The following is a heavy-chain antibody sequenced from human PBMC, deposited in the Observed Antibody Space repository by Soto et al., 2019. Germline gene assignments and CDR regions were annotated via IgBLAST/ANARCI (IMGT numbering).Heavy chain of an antibody. CDR3: AKIFRGNPDYGMDV. CDR2: ISGSGGST. J-gene: IGHJ6*02. D-gene: IGHD3-3*01. CDR1: GFTFSSYA. V-gene: IGHV3-23*01. Sequence: GGSLRLSCAASGFTFSSYAMSWVRQAPGKGLEWVSAISGSGGSTYYADSVKGRFAISRDNSKNTLYLQMNSLRAEDTAVYYCAKIFRGNPDYGMDVWGQGTTVTVSS.